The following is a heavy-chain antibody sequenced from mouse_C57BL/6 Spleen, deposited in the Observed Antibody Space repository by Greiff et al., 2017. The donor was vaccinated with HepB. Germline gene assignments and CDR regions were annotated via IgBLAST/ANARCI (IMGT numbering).Heavy chain of an antibody. V-gene: IGHV1-59*01. CDR1: GYTFTSYW. CDR2: IDPSDSYT. CDR3: AWDFDY. D-gene: IGHD4-1*01. Sequence: QVQLKQPGAELVRPGTSVKLSCKASGYTFTSYWMHWVKQRPGQGLEWIGVIDPSDSYTNYNQKFKGKATLTVDTSSSTAYMQLSSLTSEDSAVYYCAWDFDYWGQGTTLTVSS. J-gene: IGHJ2*01.